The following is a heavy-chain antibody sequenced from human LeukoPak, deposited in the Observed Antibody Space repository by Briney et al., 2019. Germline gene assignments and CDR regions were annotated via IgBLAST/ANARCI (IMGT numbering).Heavy chain of an antibody. CDR3: AKDPEVEYDFWSGYYRGYFDY. Sequence: GGSLRLSCAASGFTFSNYGMHWVRQAPGKGLEWVAFIRYDGSNKYYADSVKGRFTISRDNSKNTLYLQMNSLRAEDTAVYYCAKDPEVEYDFWSGYYRGYFDYWGQGTLVTVSS. J-gene: IGHJ4*02. CDR2: IRYDGSNK. V-gene: IGHV3-30*02. CDR1: GFTFSNYG. D-gene: IGHD3-3*01.